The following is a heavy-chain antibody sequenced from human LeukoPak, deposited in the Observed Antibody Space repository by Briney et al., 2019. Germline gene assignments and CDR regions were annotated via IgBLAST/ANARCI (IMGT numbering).Heavy chain of an antibody. J-gene: IGHJ4*02. CDR2: IYSSDTT. Sequence: GGSLRLSCAASGFTVSSNYMSWVRQAPGKGLEWVSVIYSSDTTYYADSVKGRFTISRDNSKNTLYLQMSSLRAEDTAVYYCARALSGIAVAGYYFDYWGQGTLVTVSS. CDR1: GFTVSSNY. D-gene: IGHD6-19*01. CDR3: ARALSGIAVAGYYFDY. V-gene: IGHV3-53*01.